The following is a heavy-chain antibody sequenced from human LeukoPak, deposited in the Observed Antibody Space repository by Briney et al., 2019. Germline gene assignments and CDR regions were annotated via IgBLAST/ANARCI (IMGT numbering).Heavy chain of an antibody. V-gene: IGHV1-2*02. Sequence: ASVKVSCKASGYTFTGYYMHWVRQAPGQGLEWMGWINPNSGGTNYAQKFQGRVTMTRDTSISTAYMELSRLRSDDTAAYYCARSRSYSYRPIDYWGQGTLVTVSS. CDR3: ARSRSYSYRPIDY. J-gene: IGHJ4*02. CDR1: GYTFTGYY. CDR2: INPNSGGT. D-gene: IGHD1-26*01.